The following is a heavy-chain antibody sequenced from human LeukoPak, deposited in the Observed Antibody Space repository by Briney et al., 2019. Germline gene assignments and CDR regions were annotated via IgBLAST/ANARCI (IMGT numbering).Heavy chain of an antibody. J-gene: IGHJ4*02. Sequence: SETLSLTCTVSGGPISTYYWSWIRQPPGKGLEWIGYIYYSGSTNYNPSLKSRVTISVDTSKNQFSPKLSSVTAADTAVYYCARQDSSSWYGYYFDYWGQGTLVTVSS. CDR3: ARQDSSSWYGYYFDY. V-gene: IGHV4-59*08. CDR2: IYYSGST. CDR1: GGPISTYY. D-gene: IGHD6-13*01.